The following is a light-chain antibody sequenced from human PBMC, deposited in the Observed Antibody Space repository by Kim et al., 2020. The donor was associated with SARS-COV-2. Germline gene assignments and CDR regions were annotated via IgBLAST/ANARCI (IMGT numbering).Light chain of an antibody. CDR2: QDN. CDR1: KLGDKY. Sequence: SYELTQPPSVSVSPGQTASITCSGYKLGDKYVSWYQQKPGQSPVVVIYQDNQRPSGIPERFSGSNSGNTATLTISGTQAMDEADYYCQAWDSGTQNYVFRTGTKVTVL. V-gene: IGLV3-1*01. J-gene: IGLJ1*01. CDR3: QAWDSGTQNYV.